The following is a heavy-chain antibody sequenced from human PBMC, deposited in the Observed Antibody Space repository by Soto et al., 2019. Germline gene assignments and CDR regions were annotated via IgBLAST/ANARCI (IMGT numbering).Heavy chain of an antibody. J-gene: IGHJ3*02. D-gene: IGHD2-8*01. V-gene: IGHV3-30*18. CDR2: ISYDGSNK. CDR3: AKVKGGLMVYANDAFDI. CDR1: GFTFSSYG. Sequence: QVQLVESGGGVVQPGRSLRLSCAASGFTFSSYGMHWVRQAPGKGLEWVAVISYDGSNKYYADSVKGRFTISRDNSKKTLYLQMNSLRAEDTAVYYCAKVKGGLMVYANDAFDIWGQGTMVTVSS.